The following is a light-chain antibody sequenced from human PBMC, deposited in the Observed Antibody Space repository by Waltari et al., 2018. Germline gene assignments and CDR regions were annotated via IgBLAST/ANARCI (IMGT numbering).Light chain of an antibody. CDR1: RSDVGGYNY. Sequence: QSALTQPASVSGSPGQSITISCTGTRSDVGGYNYVSWYQQHPDKVPKLIIYDVSNRPSGLSNRFSGSKSGNTPSLTLSGLQAEHEAYYFCGSYTSDSSVVFGGGTRLTVL. CDR2: DVS. J-gene: IGLJ2*01. CDR3: GSYTSDSSVV. V-gene: IGLV2-14*01.